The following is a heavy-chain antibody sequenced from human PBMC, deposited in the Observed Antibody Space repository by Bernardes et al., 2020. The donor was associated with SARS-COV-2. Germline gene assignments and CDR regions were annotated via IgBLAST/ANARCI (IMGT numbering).Heavy chain of an antibody. D-gene: IGHD2-8*01. CDR3: ARGTRDVDNGVDY. CDR1: GGSLTTNHC. V-gene: IGHV4-4*02. Sequence: SESLYLTCTISGGSLTTNHCWGCVRPPPGKGLEWNGAVYHDEDTYYSPSLESRVIISMANSDHQFSLKLNSVTDADTAIYYCARGTRDVDNGVDYWGRGILVTVAS. CDR2: VYHDEDT. J-gene: IGHJ4*02.